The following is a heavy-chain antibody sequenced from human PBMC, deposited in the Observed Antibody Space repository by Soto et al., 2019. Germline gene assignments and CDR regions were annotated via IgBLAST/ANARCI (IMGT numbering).Heavy chain of an antibody. CDR1: GGSISNDDYY. CDR2: ISYSGTT. Sequence: SETRSLTCTVSGGSISNDDYYWNWIRHPPGKGLEWVGYISYSGTTYYNPSLEGRLTISVDTSKNQFSLKLSSVTAADTAVYYCVRDYNRGDWFGPWGQGTLVTVSS. D-gene: IGHD3-10*01. J-gene: IGHJ5*02. V-gene: IGHV4-30-4*01. CDR3: VRDYNRGDWFGP.